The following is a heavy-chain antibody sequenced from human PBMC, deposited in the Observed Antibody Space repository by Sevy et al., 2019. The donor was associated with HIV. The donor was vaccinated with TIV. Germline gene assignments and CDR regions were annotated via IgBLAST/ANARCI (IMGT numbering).Heavy chain of an antibody. Sequence: SETLSLTCTVSGGSINSNNYYWGWIRQPPGKGLEWIGSVSYSGSTYYNPSLKSQITISVDTSKNQFSLKVRSATAADTAVYYCARDRLVVPAAMTYYYYYGMDVWGQGTTVTVSS. V-gene: IGHV4-39*02. CDR2: VSYSGST. CDR3: ARDRLVVPAAMTYYYYYGMDV. J-gene: IGHJ6*02. D-gene: IGHD2-2*01. CDR1: GGSINSNNYY.